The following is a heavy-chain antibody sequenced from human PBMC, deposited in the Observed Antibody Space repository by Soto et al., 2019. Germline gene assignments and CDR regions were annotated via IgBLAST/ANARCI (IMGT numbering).Heavy chain of an antibody. CDR1: GYTFTGYY. CDR2: TNPNSGGT. V-gene: IGHV1-2*04. J-gene: IGHJ6*02. CDR3: AVAPSIFGVVTGMDV. D-gene: IGHD3-3*01. Sequence: VASVKVSCKASGYTFTGYYMHWVRQAPGQGLEWMGWTNPNSGGTNYAQKFQGWVTMTRDTSISTAYMELSRLRSDDTAVYYCAVAPSIFGVVTGMDVWGQGTTVTVSS.